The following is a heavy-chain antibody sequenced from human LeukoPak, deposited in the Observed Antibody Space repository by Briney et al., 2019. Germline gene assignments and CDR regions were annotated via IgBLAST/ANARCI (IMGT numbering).Heavy chain of an antibody. V-gene: IGHV3-69-1*02. CDR3: ARGVTDTAMVVLGY. J-gene: IGHJ4*02. D-gene: IGHD5-18*01. Sequence: KAGGSLRLSCAASGFTFSNYAITWVRQAPGRGLEWVSSISVSGFTTYYADSVKGRFTISRDNAKNSLYLQMNSLRAEDTAVYYCARGVTDTAMVVLGYWGQGTLVTVSS. CDR1: GFTFSNYA. CDR2: ISVSGFTT.